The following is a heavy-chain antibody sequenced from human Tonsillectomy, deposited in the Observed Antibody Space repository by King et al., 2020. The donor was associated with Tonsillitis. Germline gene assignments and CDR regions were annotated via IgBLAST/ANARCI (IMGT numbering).Heavy chain of an antibody. CDR2: ISSSSSYI. CDR3: ARGQTTVWTPGDY. Sequence: VQLVESGGGLVKPGGSLRLSCAASGFTFSSYSMNWVRQAPGKGLEWVSSISSSSSYIYYADSVKGRFTISRDNAKNSLYLQMNSLRAEDTAGYYCARGQTTVWTPGDYWGQGTPGTVSP. CDR1: GFTFSSYS. J-gene: IGHJ4*02. D-gene: IGHD4-17*01. V-gene: IGHV3-21*01.